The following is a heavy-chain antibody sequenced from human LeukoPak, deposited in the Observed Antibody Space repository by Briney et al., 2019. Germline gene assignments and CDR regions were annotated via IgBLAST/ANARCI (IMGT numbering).Heavy chain of an antibody. CDR3: TRGGYGGPRVAFDY. CDR1: GYTFTRYY. V-gene: IGHV1-46*01. J-gene: IGHJ4*02. CDR2: ISPSGAST. D-gene: IGHD1-1*01. Sequence: VASVKVSCKASGYTFTRYYMHWVRQAPGQGLEWMGIISPSGASTSYAQKFQGRVTMTRDTSTSTVYMELSSLRSEDTAVYYCTRGGYGGPRVAFDYWAQGTLVTVSS.